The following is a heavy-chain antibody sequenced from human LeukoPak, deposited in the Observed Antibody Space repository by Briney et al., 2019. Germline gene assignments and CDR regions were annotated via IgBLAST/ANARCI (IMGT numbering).Heavy chain of an antibody. CDR1: GFTFSSYW. CDR2: ISYDGSNK. J-gene: IGHJ4*02. CDR3: AKEPHLDTAMVHFDY. D-gene: IGHD5-18*01. Sequence: PGGSLRLSCTASGFTFSSYWMSWVRQAPGKGLEWVAVISYDGSNKYYADSVKGRFTISRDNSKNTLYLQMNSLRAEDTAVYYCAKEPHLDTAMVHFDYWGQGTLVTVSS. V-gene: IGHV3-30*18.